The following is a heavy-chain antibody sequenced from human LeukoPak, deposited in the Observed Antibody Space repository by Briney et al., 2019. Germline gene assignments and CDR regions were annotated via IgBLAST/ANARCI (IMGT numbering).Heavy chain of an antibody. CDR3: TRPGGASFSSGYSFDY. Sequence: GGSLRLSCAASGFSLSGHYMDWVRQAPGKGLEWVGRIRNKAKSYTTEYAASVKDRFLISRDDSKNSVYLQMNNLKTEDTAVYYCTRPGGASFSSGYSFDYWGQGTLVTVSS. J-gene: IGHJ4*02. D-gene: IGHD3-22*01. CDR2: IRNKAKSYTT. CDR1: GFSLSGHY. V-gene: IGHV3-72*01.